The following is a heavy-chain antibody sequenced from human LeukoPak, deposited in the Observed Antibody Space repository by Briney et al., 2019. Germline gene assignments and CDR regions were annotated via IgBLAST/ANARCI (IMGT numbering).Heavy chain of an antibody. CDR1: GGTFSSYA. Sequence: GSSVKVSCKASGGTFSSYAISWVRQAPGQGLEWMGGIIPIFGTPNYAQKFQGRVTITTDESTSTAYMELSSLRSEDTAVYYCARGGGSYYPFDYWGQGTLVTVSS. CDR3: ARGGGSYYPFDY. J-gene: IGHJ4*02. D-gene: IGHD1-26*01. V-gene: IGHV1-69*05. CDR2: IIPIFGTP.